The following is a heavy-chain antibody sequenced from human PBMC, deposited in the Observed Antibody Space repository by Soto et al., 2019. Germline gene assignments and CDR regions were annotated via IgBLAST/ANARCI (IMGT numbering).Heavy chain of an antibody. J-gene: IGHJ4*02. CDR1: GFTFSSYE. CDR3: ARVKMSYYDSSGYYYSGSSQN. CDR2: ISSSGSTI. D-gene: IGHD3-22*01. V-gene: IGHV3-48*03. Sequence: PGGSLRLSCAASGFTFSSYEMNWVRQAPGKGLEWVSYISSSGSTIYYADSVKGRFTISRDNAKNSLYLQMNSLRAEDTAVYYCARVKMSYYDSSGYYYSGSSQNWGQGTLVTVSS.